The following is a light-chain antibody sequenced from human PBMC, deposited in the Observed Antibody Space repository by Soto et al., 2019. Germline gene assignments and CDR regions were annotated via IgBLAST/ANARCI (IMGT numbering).Light chain of an antibody. CDR2: RAS. CDR1: QGIITW. CDR3: QQYNSYSYT. J-gene: IGKJ2*01. V-gene: IGKV1-5*03. Sequence: DIQMTQSPSTLSASEGAKAPIPCRASQGIITWLAWYQQKPGKAPNLLIFRASTLESGVPSRFSGSGSGTEFTLTISSLQPDDFATYYCQQYNSYSYTFGQGTKLEIK.